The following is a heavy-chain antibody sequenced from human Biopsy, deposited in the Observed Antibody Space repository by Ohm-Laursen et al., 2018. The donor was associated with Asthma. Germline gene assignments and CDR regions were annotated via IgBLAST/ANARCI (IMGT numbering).Heavy chain of an antibody. CDR3: VRDGTDDAFDI. Sequence: SLRLSCAASGFSFSNFAVHWVRQAPGKGLEWVSSISSSGASTYYADSVKGRFPISRDNSKNTLYLQMNSLREEDTAVYYCVRDGTDDAFDIWGQGTVVSVSS. CDR1: GFSFSNFA. D-gene: IGHD1-1*01. V-gene: IGHV3-23*01. CDR2: ISSSGAST. J-gene: IGHJ3*02.